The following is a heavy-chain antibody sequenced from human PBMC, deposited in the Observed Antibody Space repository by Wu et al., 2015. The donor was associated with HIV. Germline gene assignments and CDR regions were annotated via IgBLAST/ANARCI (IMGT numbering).Heavy chain of an antibody. D-gene: IGHD5-24*01. V-gene: IGHV1-2*02. J-gene: IGHJ4*02. CDR3: ATLEGDGYNTK. CDR2: ITPTSGGT. Sequence: QVQLVQSGAEVRSPGASVMVSCQASGYTFTRYYIHWVRQAPGQGLEWMGWITPTSGGTHYAPKFQGRVTMTRDTSISTAYMELSRLKSDDTAVYYCATLEGDGYNTKWGQGTLVTVSS. CDR1: GYTFTRYY.